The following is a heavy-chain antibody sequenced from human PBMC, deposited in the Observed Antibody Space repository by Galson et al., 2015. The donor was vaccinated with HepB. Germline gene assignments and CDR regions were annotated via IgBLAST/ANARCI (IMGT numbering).Heavy chain of an antibody. CDR2: IRGGSGGT. CDR3: ARGYHRSFDH. CDR1: GFTFGSYA. D-gene: IGHD3-16*02. Sequence: SLRLSCAASGFTFGSYAMSWVRQSPGKGLEWLSAIRGGSGGTYYPDSVRGRLNISRDNSKDTLYLQMASLTADDTAVYYCARGYHRSFDHWGQGALVVVSS. V-gene: IGHV3-23*01. J-gene: IGHJ4*02.